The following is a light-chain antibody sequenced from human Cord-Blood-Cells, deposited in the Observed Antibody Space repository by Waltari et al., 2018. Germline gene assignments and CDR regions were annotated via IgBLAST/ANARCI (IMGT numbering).Light chain of an antibody. Sequence: QSPLTQPASVSGSPGQSFTIPCSGTSSDVGCYNLVLRYQQHPGKAPKLMIYEVSKRPSGVSNRFSGSKSGNTASLTISGLQAEDEADYYCCSYAGSSTYVFGTGTKVTVL. V-gene: IGLV2-23*02. CDR1: SSDVGCYNL. CDR2: EVS. J-gene: IGLJ1*01. CDR3: CSYAGSSTYV.